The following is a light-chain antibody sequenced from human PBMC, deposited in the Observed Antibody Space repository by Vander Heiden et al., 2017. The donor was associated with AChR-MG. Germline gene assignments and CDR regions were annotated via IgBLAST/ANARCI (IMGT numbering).Light chain of an antibody. CDR3: QVWDSSSDHPV. J-gene: IGLJ3*02. V-gene: IGLV3-21*04. Sequence: SYVLTQPPSVSVAPGQTAKITWGGNNIGSKSVHWYQQKPGQAPVLVIYYDDDRPSGIPERFSGSNSGNTATLTISRVEAGDEADYYCQVWDSSSDHPVFGGGTKLTVL. CDR1: NIGSKS. CDR2: YDD.